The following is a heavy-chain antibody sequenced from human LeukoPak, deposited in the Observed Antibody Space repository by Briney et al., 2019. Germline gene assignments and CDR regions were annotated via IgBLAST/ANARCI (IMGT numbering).Heavy chain of an antibody. D-gene: IGHD3-10*01. CDR1: GFFLNNYG. CDR3: ARIRTSGGYSASDY. J-gene: IGHJ4*02. Sequence: GGSLRLSCAVSGFFLNNYGMTWVRQAPGKGLEWVSGNNWNGGSTGYAGSVKGRFTISRDNAKNCLYLQMNSLRAEDTALYYCARIRTSGGYSASDYWGQGTLVTVSS. CDR2: NNWNGGST. V-gene: IGHV3-20*04.